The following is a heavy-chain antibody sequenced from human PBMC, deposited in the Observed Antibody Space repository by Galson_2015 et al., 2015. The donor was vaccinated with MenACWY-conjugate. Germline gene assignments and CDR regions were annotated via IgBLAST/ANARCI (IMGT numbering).Heavy chain of an antibody. V-gene: IGHV3-7*03. Sequence: SLRLSCAASGFTFSTYWMTWVRQALGKGLEWVANINQDGSQKYYVDSVKGRFTISRDNAKNSLYLQMTSLRAEDTAVYYCARNGGSGWHLYWGQGTLVTVSS. CDR2: INQDGSQK. D-gene: IGHD6-19*01. J-gene: IGHJ4*02. CDR1: GFTFSTYW. CDR3: ARNGGSGWHLY.